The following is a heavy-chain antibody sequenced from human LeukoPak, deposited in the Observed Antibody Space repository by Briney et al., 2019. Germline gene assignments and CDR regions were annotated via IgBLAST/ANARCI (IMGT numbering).Heavy chain of an antibody. CDR1: GFPLSTSGVG. J-gene: IGHJ4*02. CDR3: AHQGITIFGVVSYYFDY. D-gene: IGHD3-3*01. CDR2: IYWNDDK. Sequence: SGPTLVNPSQTLTLTCTFSGFPLSTSGVGVGWIRQPPGKALEWLALIYWNDDKRYSPSLKSRLTVTKDTSKNQVVLTMTNMDPVDTATYYCAHQGITIFGVVSYYFDYWGQGALVTVSS. V-gene: IGHV2-5*01.